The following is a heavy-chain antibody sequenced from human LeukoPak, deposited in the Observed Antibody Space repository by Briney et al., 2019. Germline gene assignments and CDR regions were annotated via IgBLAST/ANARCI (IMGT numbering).Heavy chain of an antibody. CDR3: ARDLHYYDSSSQMVYYFDY. J-gene: IGHJ4*02. Sequence: SETLSLTCAVSGYSISSGYYWGWIRQPPGKGLEWIGSIYHSGSTYYNPSLKSRVTISVDTSKNQFSLKLSSETAADTAMYYCARDLHYYDSSSQMVYYFDYWGQGTLVTVSS. CDR1: GYSISSGYY. D-gene: IGHD3-22*01. CDR2: IYHSGST. V-gene: IGHV4-38-2*02.